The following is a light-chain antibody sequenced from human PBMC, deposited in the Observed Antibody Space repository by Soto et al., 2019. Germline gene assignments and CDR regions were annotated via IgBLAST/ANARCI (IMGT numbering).Light chain of an antibody. J-gene: IGKJ1*01. Sequence: DIQMTQSPSTLSASVGDRVTITCRASQSISSWLAWYQQKPGKAPKLLIYDASSLESGGPSRFSSSGSGTEFTITISSLQPDDFATYYCQQYNSYSWTFGQGTTVAIK. CDR3: QQYNSYSWT. CDR2: DAS. CDR1: QSISSW. V-gene: IGKV1-5*01.